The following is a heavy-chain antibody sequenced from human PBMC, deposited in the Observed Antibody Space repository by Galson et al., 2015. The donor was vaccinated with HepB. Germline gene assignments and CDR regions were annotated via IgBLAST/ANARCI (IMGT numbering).Heavy chain of an antibody. V-gene: IGHV3-9*01. J-gene: IGHJ4*02. Sequence: SLRLSCAASGFTFDDYAMHWVRQAPGKGLEWVSGISWNSGSIGYADSVKGRFTISRDNAKNSLYLQMNSLRAEDTALYYCAKASRSSTSSNTGYFDYWGQGTLVTVSS. D-gene: IGHD2-2*01. CDR3: AKASRSSTSSNTGYFDY. CDR1: GFTFDDYA. CDR2: ISWNSGSI.